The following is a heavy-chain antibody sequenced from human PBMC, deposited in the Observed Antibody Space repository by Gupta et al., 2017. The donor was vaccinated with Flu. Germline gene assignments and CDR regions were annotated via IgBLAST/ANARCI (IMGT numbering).Heavy chain of an antibody. J-gene: IGHJ6*02. D-gene: IGHD3-3*01. CDR2: INHSGST. V-gene: IGHV4-34*01. Sequence: QVQLQQWGAGLLKPSETLSLTCAVYGGSFSGYYWNWIRQPPGKGLEWIGEINHSGSTNYNPSLKSRVTISVDTSKNQFSLKLNSVTAADTAAYYCARAAHGAGYYTHTTYYYYGLDVWGQGTTVTVSS. CDR3: ARAAHGAGYYTHTTYYYYGLDV. CDR1: GGSFSGYY.